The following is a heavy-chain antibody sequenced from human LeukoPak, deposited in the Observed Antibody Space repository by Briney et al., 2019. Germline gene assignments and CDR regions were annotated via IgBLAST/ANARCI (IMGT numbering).Heavy chain of an antibody. V-gene: IGHV3-74*01. CDR2: INTDGRTT. D-gene: IGHD3-22*01. CDR3: ARASDDSSSYYVYYFDY. CDR1: GFTFSSYW. Sequence: GGSLRLSCVSSGFTFSSYWMHWVRQAPGKGLVWVSRINTDGRTTTYADSVKGQFTISRDNAKNTLYLQMNSLRAEDTAVYYCARASDDSSSYYVYYFDYWGQGTLVTVSS. J-gene: IGHJ4*02.